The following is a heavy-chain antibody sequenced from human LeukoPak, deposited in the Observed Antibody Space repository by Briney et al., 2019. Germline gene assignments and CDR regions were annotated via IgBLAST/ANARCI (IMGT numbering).Heavy chain of an antibody. J-gene: IGHJ6*04. CDR3: AKRRGFYNGMDV. Sequence: GGSLRVSCAASEFIFSGYVMSWVRQAPGKGLEWVSAISGSGAGTYYADFVKGRFTISRDNFKNTLYLQMNSLRVEDTAVYYCAKRRGFYNGMDVWGTGTTVTVSS. V-gene: IGHV3-23*01. CDR2: ISGSGAGT. CDR1: EFIFSGYV.